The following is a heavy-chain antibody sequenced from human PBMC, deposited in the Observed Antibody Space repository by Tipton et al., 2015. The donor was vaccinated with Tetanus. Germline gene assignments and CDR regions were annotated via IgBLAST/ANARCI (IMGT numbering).Heavy chain of an antibody. D-gene: IGHD1-26*01. CDR1: GFTFSSYA. J-gene: IGHJ3*02. CDR2: ISGSGGST. Sequence: SLRLSCAASGFTFSSYAMSWVRQAPGKGLEWVSAISGSGGSTYYADSVKGRFTISRDNSKNTLYLQMNSLRAEDTAVYYCAKGVRLGATSPDAFDIWGQGTMVTVSS. V-gene: IGHV3-23*01. CDR3: AKGVRLGATSPDAFDI.